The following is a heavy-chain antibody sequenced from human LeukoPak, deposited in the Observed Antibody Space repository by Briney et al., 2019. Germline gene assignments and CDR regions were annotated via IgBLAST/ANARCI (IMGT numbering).Heavy chain of an antibody. CDR1: GFTFDDYA. V-gene: IGHV3-9*01. D-gene: IGHD2-15*01. J-gene: IGHJ2*01. CDR3: AKDNNCSGGSCYSQYWYFDL. CDR2: ISWNSGSI. Sequence: PGRSLRLSCAASGFTFDDYAMHWVRQAPGKGLEWVSGISWNSGSIGYADSVKGRFTISRDNAKNSLYLQMNSLRAEDTALYYCAKDNNCSGGSCYSQYWYFDLWGRGTLVTVSS.